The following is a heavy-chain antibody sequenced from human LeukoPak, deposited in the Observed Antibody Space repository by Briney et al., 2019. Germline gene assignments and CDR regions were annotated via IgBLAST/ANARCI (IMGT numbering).Heavy chain of an antibody. CDR2: INDDGSIT. CDR1: GFTFGNYW. CDR3: ARVITYIDY. J-gene: IGHJ4*02. V-gene: IGHV3-74*01. D-gene: IGHD3-22*01. Sequence: GGSLRLSCAASGFTFGNYWMPWVRQAPGKGLVWVSRINDDGSITSYADSVKGRFTISRDNAKNTLYLQMNSLRAEDTAVYYCARVITYIDYWGQGTLVTVSS.